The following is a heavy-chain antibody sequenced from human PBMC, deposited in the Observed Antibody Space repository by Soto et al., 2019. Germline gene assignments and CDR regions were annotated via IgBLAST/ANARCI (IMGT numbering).Heavy chain of an antibody. CDR3: ARNGSGDYALDY. D-gene: IGHD3-10*01. J-gene: IGHJ4*02. V-gene: IGHV2-5*02. CDR1: GFSLSTGGVG. Sequence: QITLKEAGPTLVKPTKTLTLTCTLSGFSLSTGGVGVGWIRQSPGKALEWLAVIYWDEVKHYSPSLERRLTITKDPSEREVVLTMTNMAPVDTATYYCARNGSGDYALDYWVQGLLVTVSS. CDR2: IYWDEVK.